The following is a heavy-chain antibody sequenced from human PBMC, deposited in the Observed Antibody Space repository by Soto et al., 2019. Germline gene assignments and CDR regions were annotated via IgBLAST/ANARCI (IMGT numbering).Heavy chain of an antibody. CDR1: GGTFSSYA. Sequence: ASVKVSCKASGGTFSSYAIHWVRQAPGQGLEWMGIINPYDGTTVYAQSFQGRVTMTGDTSTSTVNMELSSLRSEDTAVYYCASVLGTRGFDPWGQGTLVTVSS. V-gene: IGHV1-46*01. J-gene: IGHJ5*02. CDR2: INPYDGTT. D-gene: IGHD2-8*01. CDR3: ASVLGTRGFDP.